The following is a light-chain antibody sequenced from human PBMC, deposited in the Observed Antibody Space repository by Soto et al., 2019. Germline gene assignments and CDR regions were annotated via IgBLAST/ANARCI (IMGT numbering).Light chain of an antibody. CDR3: QQYNNWPWT. J-gene: IGKJ1*01. CDR2: KAS. Sequence: DIRLTQSPSTLSGSVGDRFTITCRSSQTISSWFAWYQQKPGKAPKLLIYKASTLKSGVPSRFSGSGSGTDFTLTINSLQSEDFAVYYCQQYNNWPWTFGQGTKVDIK. CDR1: QTISSW. V-gene: IGKV1-5*03.